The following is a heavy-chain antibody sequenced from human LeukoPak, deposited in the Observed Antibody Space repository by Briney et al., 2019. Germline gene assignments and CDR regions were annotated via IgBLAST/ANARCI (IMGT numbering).Heavy chain of an antibody. Sequence: GGSLRLSCAASGFTFSTYWMHWVRQAPVKGLMWVSRINPDGSTTTYADSVKGRFTISRDNAKSTLYLQMNSLRAEDTAVYYCARICSGGNCYVDSWGQGTLVSVSS. CDR2: INPDGSTT. CDR3: ARICSGGNCYVDS. D-gene: IGHD2-15*01. V-gene: IGHV3-74*01. J-gene: IGHJ4*02. CDR1: GFTFSTYW.